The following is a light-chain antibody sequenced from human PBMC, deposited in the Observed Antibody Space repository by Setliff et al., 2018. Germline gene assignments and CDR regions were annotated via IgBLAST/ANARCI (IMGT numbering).Light chain of an antibody. CDR2: DVN. V-gene: IGLV2-14*03. J-gene: IGLJ1*01. CDR1: SSDVGGYNY. CDR3: SSYTSSSTYV. Sequence: QSALTQPASVSGSPGQSITISCTGTSSDVGGYNYVSWFQHHPGKAPKLMIYDVNKRPSGVSNRFSGSKSGNTASLTISGLQAEDETDYSCSSYTSSSTYVFGTGTEVTVL.